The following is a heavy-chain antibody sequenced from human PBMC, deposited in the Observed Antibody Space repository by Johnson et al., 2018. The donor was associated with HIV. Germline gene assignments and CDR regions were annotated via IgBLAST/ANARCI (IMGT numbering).Heavy chain of an antibody. CDR2: IWYDGNNK. Sequence: QVQLVESGGGVVQPGRSLRLSCAASGFTFSSFGMHWVRQAPGKGLEWVAVIWYDGNNKYYTDSVKGRFTISRDNSKNTLYLQMNSLRAEDTAVYYCAKWGLGGAPKGAFDIWGQGTMVTVSS. CDR3: AKWGLGGAPKGAFDI. V-gene: IGHV3-33*06. J-gene: IGHJ3*02. D-gene: IGHD3-16*01. CDR1: GFTFSSFG.